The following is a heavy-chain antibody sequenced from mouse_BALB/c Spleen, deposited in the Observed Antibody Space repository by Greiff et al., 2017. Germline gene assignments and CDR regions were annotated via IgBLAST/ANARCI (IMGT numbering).Heavy chain of an antibody. Sequence: EVQRVESGSGLVKPSQSLSLTCTVTGYSITSDYAWNWIRQFPGNKLEWMGYISYSGSTSYNPSLKSRISITRDTSKNQFFLQLNSVTTEDTATYYCARGGDGYPHYYAMDYWGQGTSVTVSS. J-gene: IGHJ4*01. CDR3: ARGGDGYPHYYAMDY. CDR1: GYSITSDYA. V-gene: IGHV3-2*02. CDR2: ISYSGST. D-gene: IGHD2-3*01.